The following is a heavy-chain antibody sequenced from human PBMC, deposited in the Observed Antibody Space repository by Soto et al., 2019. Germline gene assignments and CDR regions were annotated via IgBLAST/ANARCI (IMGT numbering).Heavy chain of an antibody. D-gene: IGHD3-22*01. J-gene: IGHJ4*02. V-gene: IGHV3-23*01. CDR1: GFSFSSYA. Sequence: PGGSLRLSCAVSGFSFSSYAMSWVRQAPGKGLEWVSGISGSGDSTYYADSVRGRLTISRDNGKNTLFLQMNSLRAGDTATYYCASEGGVTYYSDRSGYYPLHYWGQGTLVTVSS. CDR3: ASEGGVTYYSDRSGYYPLHY. CDR2: ISGSGDST.